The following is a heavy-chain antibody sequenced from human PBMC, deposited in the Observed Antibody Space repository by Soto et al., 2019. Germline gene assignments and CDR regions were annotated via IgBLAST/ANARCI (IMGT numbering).Heavy chain of an antibody. V-gene: IGHV3-23*03. CDR1: GFTFSDYT. J-gene: IGHJ4*02. Sequence: EVQLLESGGGLVRPGGSLTLSCAASGFTFSDYTMTWVRQAPGKVLECISVILADFNTYYAGSVRGRFTISRDNSKNTLSLEMDSLRAEDTAVYYCARRVESYFDYWGQGALVTVSS. CDR3: ARRVESYFDY. CDR2: ILADFNT.